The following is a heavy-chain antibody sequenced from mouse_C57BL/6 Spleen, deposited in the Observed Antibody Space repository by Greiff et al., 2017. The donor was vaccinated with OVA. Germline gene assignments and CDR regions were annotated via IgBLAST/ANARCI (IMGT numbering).Heavy chain of an antibody. CDR2: IDPETGGT. CDR3: TRRYGSSLYYFDY. D-gene: IGHD1-1*01. V-gene: IGHV1-15*01. J-gene: IGHJ2*01. CDR1: GYTFTDYE. Sequence: QVQLQQSGAELVRPGASVTLSCKASGYTFTDYEMHWVKQTPVHGLEWIGAIDPETGGTAYNQKFKGKAILTADKSSSTAYMELRSLTSEDSAVYYCTRRYGSSLYYFDYWGQGTTLTVSS.